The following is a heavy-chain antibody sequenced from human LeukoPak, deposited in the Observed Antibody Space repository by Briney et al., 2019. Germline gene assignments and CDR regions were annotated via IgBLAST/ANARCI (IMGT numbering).Heavy chain of an antibody. J-gene: IGHJ3*02. D-gene: IGHD6-19*01. V-gene: IGHV3-53*01. Sequence: QTGGSLRLSCAASGFTFSSYAMSWVRQAPGKGLEWVSVIYSGGSTYYADSVKGRFTISRDNSKNTLYLQMNSLRAEDTAVYYCARDVVAGTGNDAFDIWGQGTMVTVSS. CDR2: IYSGGST. CDR1: GFTFSSYA. CDR3: ARDVVAGTGNDAFDI.